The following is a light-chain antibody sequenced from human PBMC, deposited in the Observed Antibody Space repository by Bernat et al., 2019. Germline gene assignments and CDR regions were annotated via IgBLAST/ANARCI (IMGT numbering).Light chain of an antibody. CDR3: SAGDSSLSARV. V-gene: IGLV10-54*04. Sequence: QAGLTQPPSVSKGLRQTATLTCTGNSNNVGNQGAAWLQQHQGHPPKLLSYRNNNRPSGISERFSASRSGNTASLTITGHQPEDEADYYCSAGDSSLSARVLGGGTKLTV. CDR2: RNN. CDR1: SNNVGNQG. J-gene: IGLJ2*01.